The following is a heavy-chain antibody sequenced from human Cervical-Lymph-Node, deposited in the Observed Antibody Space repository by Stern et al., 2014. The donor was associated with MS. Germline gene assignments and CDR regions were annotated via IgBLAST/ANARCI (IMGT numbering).Heavy chain of an antibody. CDR1: GFTFSNYG. Sequence: VHLVGSGGGVVQPGTSLRLSCAVSGFTFSNYGMPWVRQAPGKGLEWVAVISYDADVKFYADSVKGRFTISRDTPKNTMYLQLNSLKVEDTAVYFCAKKSVGTTGTTTAFDYWGQGTLVTVSS. V-gene: IGHV3-30*18. CDR3: AKKSVGTTGTTTAFDY. J-gene: IGHJ4*02. D-gene: IGHD1-1*01. CDR2: ISYDADVK.